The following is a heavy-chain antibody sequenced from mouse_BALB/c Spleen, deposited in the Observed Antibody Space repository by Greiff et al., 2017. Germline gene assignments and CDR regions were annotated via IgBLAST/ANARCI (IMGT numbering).Heavy chain of an antibody. Sequence: VKLVESGPGLVAPSQSLSITCTVSGFSLTSYGVHWVRQPPGKGLEWLGVIWAGGSTNYNSALMSRLSISKDNSKSQVFLKMNSLQTDDTAMYYCARELGRGYAMDYWGQGTSVTVSS. D-gene: IGHD4-1*01. CDR2: IWAGGST. V-gene: IGHV2-9*02. CDR1: GFSLTSYG. CDR3: ARELGRGYAMDY. J-gene: IGHJ4*01.